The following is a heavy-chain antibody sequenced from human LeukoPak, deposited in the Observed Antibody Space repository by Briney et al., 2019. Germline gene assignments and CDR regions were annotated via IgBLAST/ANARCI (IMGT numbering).Heavy chain of an antibody. CDR2: IYYSGST. D-gene: IGHD1-26*01. Sequence: SQTLSLTCTVSGGSISSSSYYWGWIRQPPGKGLEWIGSIYYSGSTYYNASLQSRVTISIDTSKNQFSLRLNSVTAADTAMYFCVKSGGYGLIDYWGQGTLVTVSS. CDR1: GGSISSSSYY. J-gene: IGHJ4*02. V-gene: IGHV4-39*01. CDR3: VKSGGYGLIDY.